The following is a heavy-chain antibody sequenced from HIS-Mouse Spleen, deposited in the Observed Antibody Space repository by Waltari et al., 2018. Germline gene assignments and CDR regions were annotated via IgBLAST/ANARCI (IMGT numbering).Heavy chain of an antibody. J-gene: IGHJ4*02. V-gene: IGHV3-7*01. D-gene: IGHD1-26*01. CDR3: ARDSGGSYFDY. CDR1: GFTFSSYW. CDR2: IKQDGSEK. Sequence: EVQLVESGGGLVQPGGSLRLSCAASGFTFSSYWMSWVRQAPGKGVEWVANIKQDGSEKYYVDSVKGRFTISRDNAKNSLYLQMNSLRAEDTAVYYCARDSGGSYFDYWGQGTLVTVSS.